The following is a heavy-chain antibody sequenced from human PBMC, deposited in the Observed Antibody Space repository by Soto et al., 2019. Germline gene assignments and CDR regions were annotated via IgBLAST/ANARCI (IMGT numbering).Heavy chain of an antibody. V-gene: IGHV1-18*01. CDR2: ISADNGNT. J-gene: IGHJ5*02. D-gene: IGHD3-9*01. CDR3: ARDWTYYDILTGYSFDP. Sequence: ASVKVSCKASGYTFTSYGISWVRQAPGQGLEWMGWISADNGNTNYAQKLQGRVTMTRDTSASTAYMELSSLRSEDTAVYYCARDWTYYDILTGYSFDPWGQGTLVTVSS. CDR1: GYTFTSYG.